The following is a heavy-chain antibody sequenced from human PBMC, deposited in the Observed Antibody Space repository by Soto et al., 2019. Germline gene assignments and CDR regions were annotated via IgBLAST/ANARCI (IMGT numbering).Heavy chain of an antibody. Sequence: QVHLQESGPGLLKPSQTLSLTCTVSGASIRSGGYYWTWIRQHPGKGLAWIGYIYYSGSTYSNPSLTSRVTISVDTSKTQVSLKLSSVTAADTAVYYCARAPLNGGQGTLVTVSS. J-gene: IGHJ4*02. CDR2: IYYSGST. V-gene: IGHV4-31*03. CDR1: GASIRSGGYY. CDR3: ARAPLN. D-gene: IGHD3-16*02.